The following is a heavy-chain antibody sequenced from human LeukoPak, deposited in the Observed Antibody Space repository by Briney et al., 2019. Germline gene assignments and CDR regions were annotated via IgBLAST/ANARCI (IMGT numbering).Heavy chain of an antibody. CDR3: AREMIVVVYAFDI. Sequence: GGSLRLSCAVSGFTFCSYALTWVRQAPGKGLEWVSVISGSGGSTYYADSVKGRFTISRDNSKNTLYLQMNSLRAEDTAVYYCAREMIVVVYAFDIWGQGTMVTVSS. CDR1: GFTFCSYA. D-gene: IGHD3-22*01. V-gene: IGHV3-23*01. CDR2: ISGSGGST. J-gene: IGHJ3*02.